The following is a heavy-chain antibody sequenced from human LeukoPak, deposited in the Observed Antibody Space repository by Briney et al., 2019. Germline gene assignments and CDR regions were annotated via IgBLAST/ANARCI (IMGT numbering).Heavy chain of an antibody. J-gene: IGHJ6*03. CDR1: GGSISSYY. V-gene: IGHV4-59*12. Sequence: PSETLSLTCTVSGGSISSYYWSWIRQPPGKGLEWIGYIYYSGSTNYNPSLKSRVTISVDTSKNQFSLKLSSVTAADTAVYYCARDRTTYGSVDYYYMDVWGKETTVTISS. CDR2: IYYSGST. CDR3: ARDRTTYGSVDYYYMDV. D-gene: IGHD4-17*01.